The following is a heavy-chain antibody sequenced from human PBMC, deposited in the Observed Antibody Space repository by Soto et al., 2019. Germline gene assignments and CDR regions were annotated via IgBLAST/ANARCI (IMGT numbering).Heavy chain of an antibody. CDR1: GFTFSSYA. V-gene: IGHV3-30-3*01. D-gene: IGHD2-8*01. CDR2: ISYDGSNK. CDR3: ARARPYCTNGVCQYYYYYGMDV. Sequence: GGSLRLSCAASGFTFSSYAMHWVRQAPGKGLEWVAVISYDGSNKYYADSVKGRFTISRDNSKNTLYLQMNSLRAEDTAVYYCARARPYCTNGVCQYYYYYGMDVWGQGTTVTVSS. J-gene: IGHJ6*02.